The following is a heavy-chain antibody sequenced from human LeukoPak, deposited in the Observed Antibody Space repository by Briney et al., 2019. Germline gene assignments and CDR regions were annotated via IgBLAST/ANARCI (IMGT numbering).Heavy chain of an antibody. V-gene: IGHV5-51*01. D-gene: IGHD3-22*01. CDR3: ARSPGDLYDSSGYYVDY. CDR1: GYSFTSCW. CDR2: IYPGDSDT. J-gene: IGHJ4*02. Sequence: GESLKSSCKGSGYSFTSCWIGWLRQMPGKGLEWMGSIYPGDSDTRYSPSFQGQVTISADKSISTAYLQWSSLKASDTAMYYCARSPGDLYDSSGYYVDYWGQGTLVTVSS.